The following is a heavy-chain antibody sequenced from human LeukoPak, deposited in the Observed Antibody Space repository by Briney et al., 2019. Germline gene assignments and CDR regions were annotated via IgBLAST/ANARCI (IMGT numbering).Heavy chain of an antibody. CDR2: TYYSGST. D-gene: IGHD3-9*01. CDR1: GGSISSTSYY. V-gene: IGHV4-39*07. Sequence: PSETLSLTCTVSGGSISSTSYYWGWIRQPPGKGLEWIGNTYYSGSTYYNPSLKSRVTISVDTSKNQFSLKLSSVTAADTAVYYCARSRWLRYFDWLPLSPQNWFDPWGQGTLVTVSS. J-gene: IGHJ5*02. CDR3: ARSRWLRYFDWLPLSPQNWFDP.